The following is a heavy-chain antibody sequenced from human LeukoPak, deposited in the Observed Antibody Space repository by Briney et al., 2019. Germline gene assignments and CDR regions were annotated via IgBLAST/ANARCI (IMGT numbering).Heavy chain of an antibody. V-gene: IGHV1-69*13. Sequence: GASVKVSCKASGYTFTSYDINWVRQAPGQGLEWMGGIIPIFGTANYAQKFQGRVTITADESTSTAYMELSSLRPEDTAVYYCARATITFGGVIVNPDYWGQGTLVTVSS. J-gene: IGHJ4*02. CDR3: ARATITFGGVIVNPDY. CDR2: IIPIFGTA. CDR1: GYTFTSYD. D-gene: IGHD3-16*02.